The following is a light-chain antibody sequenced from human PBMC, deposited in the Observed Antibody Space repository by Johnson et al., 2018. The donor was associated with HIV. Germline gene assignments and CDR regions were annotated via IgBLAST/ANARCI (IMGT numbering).Light chain of an antibody. CDR3: GTWHSSLSSGFYF. V-gene: IGLV1-51*02. CDR1: SSNIGNNY. CDR2: ENN. J-gene: IGLJ1*01. Sequence: QSALTQPPSVSAAPGQKVTISCSGSSSNIGNNYVSWYQQLPGTAPKLLIYENNKRPSGIPDRFSGSKSGTSATLGITVLQSGDEADYYCGTWHSSLSSGFYFLGAGTKVTVL.